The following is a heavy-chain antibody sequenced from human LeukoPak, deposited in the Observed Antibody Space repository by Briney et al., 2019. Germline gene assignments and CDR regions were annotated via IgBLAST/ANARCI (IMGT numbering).Heavy chain of an antibody. CDR2: IYHSVST. CDR3: AVWLTGTTL. D-gene: IGHD1-20*01. V-gene: IGHV4-4*02. Sequence: PSGTLSLTCAVSGGSISSSDWWSWVRQPPGKGLEWIGEIYHSVSTNYNPSLRSRVTISVDKTKNQFSLKLTSVTAADTAVYYCAVWLTGTTLWGQGTLVTVSS. CDR1: GGSISSSDW. J-gene: IGHJ4*02.